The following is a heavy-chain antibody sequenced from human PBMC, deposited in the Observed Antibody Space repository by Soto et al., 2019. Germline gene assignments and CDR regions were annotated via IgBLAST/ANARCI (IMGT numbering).Heavy chain of an antibody. CDR3: ARDEYGGPYFSGWYAWYFDL. CDR2: ISAYNGNT. J-gene: IGHJ2*01. CDR1: GYTFTSYG. Sequence: ASVKVSCKASGYTFTSYGISWVRQAPGQGLEWMGWISAYNGNTNYAQKLQGRVTMTTDTSTSTAYMELRSLRSDDTAVYYCARDEYGGPYFSGWYAWYFDLWGRGTLVTVSS. V-gene: IGHV1-18*01. D-gene: IGHD6-19*01.